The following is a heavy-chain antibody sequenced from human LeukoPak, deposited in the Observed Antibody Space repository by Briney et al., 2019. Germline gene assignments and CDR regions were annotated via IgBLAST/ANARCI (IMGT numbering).Heavy chain of an antibody. CDR3: TRDVGPSPFFPY. V-gene: IGHV3-23*01. J-gene: IGHJ4*02. CDR1: GFTFSTYA. CDR2: LSDSGGNT. D-gene: IGHD1-26*01. Sequence: GGSLRLSCVASGFTFSTYAMSWVRQAPGKGLEWASTLSDSGGNTHYADSVKGRFTISRDNSKNTLYLQMDSLRAEDTAVYYCTRDVGPSPFFPYWGQGTLVAVSS.